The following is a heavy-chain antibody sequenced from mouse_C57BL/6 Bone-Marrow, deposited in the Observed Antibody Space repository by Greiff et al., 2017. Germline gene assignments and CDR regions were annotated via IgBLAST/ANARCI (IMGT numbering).Heavy chain of an antibody. Sequence: VQLQQPGAELVKPGASVKLSCKASGYTFNSYWLHWVKQRPGRGREWIGRIVPNSGGTKYNEKFKSKATLTVDKPSSTAYMQLSSLTSEDSAVYYCARGGITTVVATDYWGQGTTLTVSS. D-gene: IGHD1-1*01. CDR2: IVPNSGGT. CDR3: ARGGITTVVATDY. CDR1: GYTFNSYW. V-gene: IGHV1-72*01. J-gene: IGHJ2*01.